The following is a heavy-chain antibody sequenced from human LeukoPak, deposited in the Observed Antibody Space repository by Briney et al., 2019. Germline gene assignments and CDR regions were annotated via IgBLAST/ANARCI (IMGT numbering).Heavy chain of an antibody. Sequence: GGSLRLSCAASGFTFRNYWMGWVRQAPGKGLEWVANTKPDGSAEYYADSVRGRFTTSRDNANNLLYLQMNRLRAEDTAVYYCARDSSSAGSFDYWGQGTLVTVSS. J-gene: IGHJ4*02. CDR1: GFTFRNYW. V-gene: IGHV3-7*01. D-gene: IGHD6-6*01. CDR3: ARDSSSAGSFDY. CDR2: TKPDGSAE.